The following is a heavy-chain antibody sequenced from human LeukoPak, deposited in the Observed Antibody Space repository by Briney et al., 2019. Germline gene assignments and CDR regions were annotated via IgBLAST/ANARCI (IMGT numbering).Heavy chain of an antibody. V-gene: IGHV3-23*01. Sequence: GSLRLSCAASGFTFSSYAMSWVRQAPGKGLEWVSVISGSGGSTYYADSVKGRFTISRDNSKNTLYLQMNSLRAEDTAVYYCAIKDTAMVTAYIDYWGQGTLVTVSS. J-gene: IGHJ4*02. D-gene: IGHD5-18*01. CDR2: ISGSGGST. CDR3: AIKDTAMVTAYIDY. CDR1: GFTFSSYA.